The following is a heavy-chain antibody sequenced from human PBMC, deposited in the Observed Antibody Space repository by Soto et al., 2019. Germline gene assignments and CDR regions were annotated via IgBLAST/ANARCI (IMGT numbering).Heavy chain of an antibody. V-gene: IGHV4-31*03. Sequence: SETLSLTCTVSGGSISSGGYYWSWIRQHPGKGLEWIGYIYYSGSTYYNPSLKSRVTISVDTSKNQFSLKLSSVTAEDTAVYYCAKTWGRRSWQRYDAFDIWGQGTMVTVSS. D-gene: IGHD3-16*01. CDR1: GGSISSGGYY. J-gene: IGHJ3*02. CDR3: AKTWGRRSWQRYDAFDI. CDR2: IYYSGST.